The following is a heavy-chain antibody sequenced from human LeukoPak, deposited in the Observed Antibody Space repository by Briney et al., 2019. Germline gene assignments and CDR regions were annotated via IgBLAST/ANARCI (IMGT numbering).Heavy chain of an antibody. V-gene: IGHV1-69*06. CDR3: ARAGYYYDSSGSHISYMDV. CDR1: GGTFSSYA. Sequence: ASVKVSCKASGGTFSSYAISWVRQAPGQGLEWMGGIIPIFGTANYAQKFQGRVTITADKSTSTAYMELGSLRSEDTAVYYCARAGYYYDSSGSHISYMDVWGKGTTVTASS. D-gene: IGHD3-22*01. J-gene: IGHJ6*03. CDR2: IIPIFGTA.